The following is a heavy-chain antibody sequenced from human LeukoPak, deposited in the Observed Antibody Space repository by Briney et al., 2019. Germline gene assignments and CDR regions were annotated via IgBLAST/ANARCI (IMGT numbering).Heavy chain of an antibody. CDR2: ISAYNGNT. CDR3: ARVLQGGGAYSSSWYTNYYYYMDV. Sequence: ASVKVSCKASGYTFTSYVISWVRQAPGQGLEWMGWISAYNGNTNYAQKLQGRVTMTTDTSTSTAYMELRSLRSDDTAVYYCARVLQGGGAYSSSWYTNYYYYMDVWGKGTTVTVSS. J-gene: IGHJ6*03. D-gene: IGHD6-13*01. V-gene: IGHV1-18*01. CDR1: GYTFTSYV.